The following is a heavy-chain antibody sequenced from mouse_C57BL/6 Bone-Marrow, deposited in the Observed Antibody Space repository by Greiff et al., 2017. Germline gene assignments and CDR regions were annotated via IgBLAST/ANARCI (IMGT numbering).Heavy chain of an antibody. Sequence: QVQLQQPGAELVKPGASVKLSCKASGYTFTSYWMQWVKQRPGQGLEWIGEIDPSDSYTNYNQKFKGKATLTVDTSSSTAYMQLSSLTSEDSAVYYCARSVDSAGYDCDYWGQGTTLTVSS. CDR2: IDPSDSYT. CDR1: GYTFTSYW. D-gene: IGHD3-2*02. J-gene: IGHJ2*01. CDR3: ARSVDSAGYDCDY. V-gene: IGHV1-50*01.